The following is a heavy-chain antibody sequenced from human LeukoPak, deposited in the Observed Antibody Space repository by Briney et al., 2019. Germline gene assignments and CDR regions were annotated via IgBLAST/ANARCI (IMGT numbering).Heavy chain of an antibody. Sequence: GGALEISLKGSGYRFTSFYIGWVRPMPGKGLEWMGIIYPDDSDTRYSPSFQGQVTISAAKSTSTAYLQWSSLKASDTAMYYCARRGMTIFGVVKHEFDYWGQGTLVTVSS. D-gene: IGHD3-3*01. V-gene: IGHV5-51*01. CDR2: IYPDDSDT. CDR3: ARRGMTIFGVVKHEFDY. J-gene: IGHJ4*02. CDR1: GYRFTSFY.